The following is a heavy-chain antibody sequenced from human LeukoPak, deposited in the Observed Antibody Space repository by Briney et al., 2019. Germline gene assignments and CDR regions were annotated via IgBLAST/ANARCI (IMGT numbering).Heavy chain of an antibody. CDR2: ISGSGGST. J-gene: IGHJ4*02. Sequence: GGTLRLSCAAPGFTFRSYGMSWVRQAPGKGLEWVSAISGSGGSTYYADSVRGRFTISRDNSKNTLHLQLNSLRAEDTAVYYCAKDSGRVGATRTDYWGQGTLVTVSS. V-gene: IGHV3-23*01. CDR1: GFTFRSYG. D-gene: IGHD1-26*01. CDR3: AKDSGRVGATRTDY.